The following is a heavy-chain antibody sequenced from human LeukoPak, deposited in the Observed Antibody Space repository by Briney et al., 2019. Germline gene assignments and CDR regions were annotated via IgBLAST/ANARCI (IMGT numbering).Heavy chain of an antibody. J-gene: IGHJ4*02. CDR1: GGSISSSSYY. CDR3: ARLEVGDIVVVPAAETYYFDY. CDR2: IYYSGST. Sequence: PSETLSLTCTVSGGSISSSSYYRGWIRQPPGKGLEWIGSIYYSGSTYYNPSLKSRVTISVDTSKNQFSLKLSSVTAADTAVYYCARLEVGDIVVVPAAETYYFDYWGQGTLVTVSS. D-gene: IGHD2-2*01. V-gene: IGHV4-39*01.